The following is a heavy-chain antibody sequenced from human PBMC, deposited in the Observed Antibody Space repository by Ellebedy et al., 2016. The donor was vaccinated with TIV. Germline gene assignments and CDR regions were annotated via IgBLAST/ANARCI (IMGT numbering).Heavy chain of an antibody. CDR1: GYTFTSYG. CDR3: ARDLRPVTTIGYYFDY. V-gene: IGHV1-18*01. D-gene: IGHD4-17*01. J-gene: IGHJ4*02. CDR2: ISAYNGNT. Sequence: AASVKVSCKASGYTFTSYGISWVRQAPGHGLEWIGWISAYNGNTNYAQKLQGRVTMTTDTSTSTAYMELRSLRSDDTAVYYCARDLRPVTTIGYYFDYWGQGTLVTVSS.